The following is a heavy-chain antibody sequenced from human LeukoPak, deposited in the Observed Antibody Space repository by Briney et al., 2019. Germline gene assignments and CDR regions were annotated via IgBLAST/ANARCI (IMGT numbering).Heavy chain of an antibody. CDR2: IASSGST. J-gene: IGHJ5*02. V-gene: IGHV4-38-2*02. CDR1: GYSISSGYY. Sequence: SETLSLTCTVSGYSISSGYYWVWIRQPAGKGLEWIGRIASSGSTNYNPSLKSRVTISVDTSKNQFSLKLSSVTAADTAVYYCARDPLYCSGGSCYSTWFDPWGQGTLVTVSS. CDR3: ARDPLYCSGGSCYSTWFDP. D-gene: IGHD2-15*01.